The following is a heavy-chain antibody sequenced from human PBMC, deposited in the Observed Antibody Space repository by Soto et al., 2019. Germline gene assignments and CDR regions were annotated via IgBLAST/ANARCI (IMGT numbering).Heavy chain of an antibody. V-gene: IGHV1-69*02. CDR3: ARGYCSSTSCYVSQNDAFDI. J-gene: IGHJ3*02. D-gene: IGHD2-2*01. CDR1: GGTFSSYT. Sequence: ASVKVSCKASGGTFSSYTISWVRQAPGQGLEWMGRIIPILGIANYAQKFQGRVTITADKSTSTAYMELSSLRSEDTAVYYCARGYCSSTSCYVSQNDAFDIWGQGTMVTVSS. CDR2: IIPILGIA.